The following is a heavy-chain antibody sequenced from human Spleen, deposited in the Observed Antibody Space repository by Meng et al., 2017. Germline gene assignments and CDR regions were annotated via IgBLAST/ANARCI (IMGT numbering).Heavy chain of an antibody. J-gene: IGHJ4*02. Sequence: SLKISCAASGFTFDDYAMHWVRQAPGKGLEWVSGISWNSGSIGYADSVKGRFTISRDNAKNSLYLQMNSLRAEDMALYYCATGGSGFPRYWGRGTLVTVSS. CDR2: ISWNSGSI. CDR3: ATGGSGFPRY. CDR1: GFTFDDYA. D-gene: IGHD6-19*01. V-gene: IGHV3-9*03.